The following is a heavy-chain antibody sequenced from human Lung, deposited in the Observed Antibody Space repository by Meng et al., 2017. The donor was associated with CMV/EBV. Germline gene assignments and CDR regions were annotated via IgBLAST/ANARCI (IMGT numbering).Heavy chain of an antibody. J-gene: IGHJ4*02. CDR2: ILYSGST. V-gene: IGHV4-59*01. CDR3: ARGNWNYDY. D-gene: IGHD1-7*01. CDR1: GGSITTYS. Sequence: SETLSLTCTVSGGSITTYSWSWIRQPPGKRLEWIGYILYSGSTNYNPSLRSRVTISVDTSKNQFSLKLISVTAADAAVYYCARGNWNYDYWGQGTLVTFSS.